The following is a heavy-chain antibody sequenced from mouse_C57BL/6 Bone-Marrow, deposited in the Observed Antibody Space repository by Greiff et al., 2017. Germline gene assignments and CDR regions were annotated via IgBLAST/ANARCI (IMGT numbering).Heavy chain of an antibody. J-gene: IGHJ4*01. Sequence: VKLMESGPGLVAPSQSLSITCTVSGFSLTSYGVSWVRQPPGKGLEWLGVIWGDGGKTYHSALISRMSSSKDNSKSQVVLKLNSLQTDDTATYYCAKKGIYYDYDAFYYYAMEYWGQGTSVTVSS. CDR1: GFSLTSYG. CDR3: AKKGIYYDYDAFYYYAMEY. V-gene: IGHV2-3*01. D-gene: IGHD2-4*01. CDR2: IWGDGGK.